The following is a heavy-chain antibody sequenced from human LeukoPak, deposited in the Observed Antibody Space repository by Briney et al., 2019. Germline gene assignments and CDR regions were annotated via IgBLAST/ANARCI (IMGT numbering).Heavy chain of an antibody. D-gene: IGHD2-2*01. Sequence: GGSLRLSCAASGFTFDDYTMHWVRQAPGKGLEWVSGLSWNSGSIVYADSVKGRFTISRDNAKNSLYLQMNSLGADDTALYFCAKGGLLGYCSSTSCLDAFDIWGQGTMVTVSS. CDR1: GFTFDDYT. V-gene: IGHV3-9*01. CDR2: LSWNSGSI. J-gene: IGHJ3*02. CDR3: AKGGLLGYCSSTSCLDAFDI.